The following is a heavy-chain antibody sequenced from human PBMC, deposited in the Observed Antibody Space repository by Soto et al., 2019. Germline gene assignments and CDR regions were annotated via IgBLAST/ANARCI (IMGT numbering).Heavy chain of an antibody. V-gene: IGHV4-59*02. CDR2: IYHTGTI. CDR1: GGSVSSYY. D-gene: IGHD4-4*01. CDR3: ARVSHYSNPDY. Sequence: QVQLQESGPGLVKPSETLSLTCTVSGGSVSSYYWSWIRQPPGKGLEWIGYIYHTGTINYNPSLRSRVTISMDTSKNQFSLKLNSVTAADTAVYYCARVSHYSNPDYWGQGTLVTVSS. J-gene: IGHJ4*02.